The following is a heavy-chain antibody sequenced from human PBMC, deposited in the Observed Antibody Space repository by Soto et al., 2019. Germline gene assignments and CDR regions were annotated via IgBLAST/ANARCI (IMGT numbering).Heavy chain of an antibody. J-gene: IGHJ5*02. Sequence: SQTLSLTCAISGDSVSSYNAAWNWIRQSPSGSLEWLGRTYYRSRFFSDYAESVKSRIIINPDTSKNQFSLQLKSVTPEDTAVYYCVRDRYSSSGWFDPWGQGTPVTVSS. CDR2: TYYRSRFFS. D-gene: IGHD3-10*01. CDR3: VRDRYSSSGWFDP. CDR1: GDSVSSYNAA. V-gene: IGHV6-1*01.